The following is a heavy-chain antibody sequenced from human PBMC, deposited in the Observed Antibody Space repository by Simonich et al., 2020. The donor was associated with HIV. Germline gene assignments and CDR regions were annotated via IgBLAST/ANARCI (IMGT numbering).Heavy chain of an antibody. CDR3: ASGGSISSVWADDY. CDR2: ISYDGSNK. CDR1: GFTFSSYA. J-gene: IGHJ4*02. V-gene: IGHV3-30*07. D-gene: IGHD3-16*01. Sequence: QVQLVESGGGVVQPGRSLRLSCAASGFTFSSYAMHWVRQAPGKGLEWVAVISYDGSNKYYADSVKGRFTISRDNPKNTLDLQMNSLRAEDTAVYYCASGGSISSVWADDYWGQGTLVTVSS.